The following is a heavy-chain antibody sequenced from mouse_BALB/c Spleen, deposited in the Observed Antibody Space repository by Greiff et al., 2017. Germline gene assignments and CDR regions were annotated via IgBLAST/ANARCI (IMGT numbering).Heavy chain of an antibody. CDR2: ISDGGSYT. D-gene: IGHD2-1*01. CDR3: ARSPYGNYGYFDY. V-gene: IGHV5-4*02. CDR1: GFTFSDYY. J-gene: IGHJ2*01. Sequence: EVKVEESGGGLVKPGGSLKLSCAASGFTFSDYYMYWVRQTPEKRLEWVATISDGGSYTYYPDSVKGRFTISRDNAKNNLYLQMSSLKSEDTAMYYCARSPYGNYGYFDYWGQGTTLTVSS.